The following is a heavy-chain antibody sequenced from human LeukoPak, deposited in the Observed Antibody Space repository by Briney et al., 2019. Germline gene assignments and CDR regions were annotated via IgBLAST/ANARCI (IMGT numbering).Heavy chain of an antibody. CDR1: GFIVSNNY. J-gene: IGHJ4*02. Sequence: PGGSLRLSCVASGFIVSNNYMSRVRQAPGKGLEWVSVLYNAGSTYYADSVKGRFTISRDNSRNTLFLQMNSLRVEDTAVYYCATDRATQYFDYWGQGTLVSVPS. CDR3: ATDRATQYFDY. CDR2: LYNAGST. D-gene: IGHD2-15*01. V-gene: IGHV3-53*01.